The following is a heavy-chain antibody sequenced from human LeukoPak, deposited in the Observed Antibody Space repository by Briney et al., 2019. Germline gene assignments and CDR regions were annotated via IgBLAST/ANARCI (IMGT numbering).Heavy chain of an antibody. J-gene: IGHJ4*02. V-gene: IGHV3-21*04. CDR2: ISSSSGYI. CDR3: AKDTKQQLGRDIDY. D-gene: IGHD6-13*01. Sequence: GGSLRLSCAASGFIFSSYSMNWVRQAPGKGLEWVSYISSSSGYIYYADSVKGRFTISRDNAKNSLYLQMNSLRAEDTALYYCAKDTKQQLGRDIDYWGQGTLVTVSS. CDR1: GFIFSSYS.